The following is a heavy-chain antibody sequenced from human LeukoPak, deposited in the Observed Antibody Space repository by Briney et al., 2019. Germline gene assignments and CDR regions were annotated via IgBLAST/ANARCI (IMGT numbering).Heavy chain of an antibody. D-gene: IGHD5-24*01. Sequence: GGSLRLSCAASGFDFEAYAIHWVRQVPGKGLEWVSGISWNSGAKAYADSVRGRFTISRDNAKNSLYLQMNSLRGEDTALYYCAKARLMAAPFYYYGMGVWGPGTTVTVSS. J-gene: IGHJ6*02. CDR2: ISWNSGAK. CDR3: AKARLMAAPFYYYGMGV. CDR1: GFDFEAYA. V-gene: IGHV3-9*01.